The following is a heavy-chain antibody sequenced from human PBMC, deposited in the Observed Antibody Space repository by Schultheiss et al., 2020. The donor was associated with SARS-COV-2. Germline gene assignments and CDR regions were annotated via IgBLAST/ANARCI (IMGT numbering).Heavy chain of an antibody. CDR3: TRSYCSGGSCYQFDY. CDR1: GFTFGDYA. V-gene: IGHV3-49*03. D-gene: IGHD2-15*01. CDR2: IRSKAYGGTT. J-gene: IGHJ4*02. Sequence: GGSLRLSCTASGFTFGDYAMSWFRQAPGKGLEWVGFIRSKAYGGTTEYAASVKGRFTNSRDDSKSIAYLQMNSLKTEDTSVYYCTRSYCSGGSCYQFDYWCQGALVTVSS.